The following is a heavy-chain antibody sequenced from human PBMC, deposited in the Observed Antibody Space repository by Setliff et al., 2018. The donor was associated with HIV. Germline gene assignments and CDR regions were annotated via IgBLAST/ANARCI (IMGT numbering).Heavy chain of an antibody. J-gene: IGHJ5*02. Sequence: SETLSLTCTISGGSFSSYYWSWIRQPAGRGLEWIGRIYNSGTTNYNPSLKSRVTMSIDTSKNQFSLKLTSVAAADTAVYYCARDRHSSGLGSYGPWGPGTLVTVSS. D-gene: IGHD3-10*01. CDR3: ARDRHSSGLGSYGP. V-gene: IGHV4-4*07. CDR1: GGSFSSYY. CDR2: IYNSGTT.